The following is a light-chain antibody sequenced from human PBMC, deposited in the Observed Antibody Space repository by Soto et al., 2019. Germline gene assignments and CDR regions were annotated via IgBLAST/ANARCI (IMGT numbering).Light chain of an antibody. Sequence: EIVLTQSPATLSLSPGERANLSCRASQSVSKSLAWYQQKPGQAPKLLIYTTSNRATGIPARFSGSGSRTDFTLTISSLEPEDFAVYYCQQGNNWPIFTFGPGTKVDIK. CDR3: QQGNNWPIFT. V-gene: IGKV3-11*01. CDR2: TTS. J-gene: IGKJ3*01. CDR1: QSVSKS.